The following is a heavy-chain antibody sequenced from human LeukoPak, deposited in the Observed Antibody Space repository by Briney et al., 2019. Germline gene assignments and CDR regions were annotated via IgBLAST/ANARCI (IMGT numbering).Heavy chain of an antibody. CDR1: GFTFSNYA. D-gene: IGHD2-8*01. V-gene: IGHV3-23*01. Sequence: PGGSLRLSCAASGFTFSNYAMSWVRQAPGKGLEWFSLISGSGFSTYYADSVKGRFTISRDNSKNTLYLQLNTLRAEDTAVYYCAKAPRGYEWFLDYWGQGTLVTVSS. CDR3: AKAPRGYEWFLDY. CDR2: ISGSGFST. J-gene: IGHJ4*02.